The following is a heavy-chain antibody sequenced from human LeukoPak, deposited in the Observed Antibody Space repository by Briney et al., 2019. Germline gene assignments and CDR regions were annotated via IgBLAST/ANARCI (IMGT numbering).Heavy chain of an antibody. V-gene: IGHV3-74*01. CDR1: GFTFSSYW. D-gene: IGHD3-10*01. CDR3: ARVHRSHYYGSGSYIPYYMDV. Sequence: PGGSLRLSCAASGFTFSSYWMHWVRQAPGKGLVWVSRINSDGSSTSYADSVKGRFTISRDNAKNTLYLQMNSLRAEDTAVYYCARVHRSHYYGSGSYIPYYMDVWGKGTTVTVSS. CDR2: INSDGSST. J-gene: IGHJ6*03.